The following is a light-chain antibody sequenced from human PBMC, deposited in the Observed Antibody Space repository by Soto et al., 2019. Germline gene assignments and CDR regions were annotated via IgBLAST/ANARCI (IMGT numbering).Light chain of an antibody. CDR3: QVCDIISDDSV. V-gene: IGLV3-21*01. Sequence: SYELTQPPSVSVAPGETARITCGGNNIGRKSVHWYHQKPGQAPVLVIYYDSDRPSVIPERFSGSNSGNTATLPITRVEAGDEADYYCQVCDIISDDSVIGGGSRLTVL. CDR1: NIGRKS. J-gene: IGLJ2*01. CDR2: YDS.